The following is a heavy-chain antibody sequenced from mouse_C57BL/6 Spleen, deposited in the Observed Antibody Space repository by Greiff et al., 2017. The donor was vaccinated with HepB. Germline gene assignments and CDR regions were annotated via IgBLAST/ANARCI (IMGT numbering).Heavy chain of an antibody. V-gene: IGHV10-3*01. CDR2: IRSKSSNYAT. D-gene: IGHD1-1*01. J-gene: IGHJ2*01. Sequence: GGGLVQPKGSLKLSCAASGFPFNTYAMHWVRQAPGKGLEWVARIRSKSSNYATYYADSVKDRFTISRDDSQSMLYLQMNNLKTEDTAMYYCVRDGITTVGSYFDYWGQGTTLTVSS. CDR1: GFPFNTYA. CDR3: VRDGITTVGSYFDY.